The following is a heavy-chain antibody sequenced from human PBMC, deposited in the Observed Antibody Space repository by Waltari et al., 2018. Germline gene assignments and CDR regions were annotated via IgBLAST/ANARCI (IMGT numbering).Heavy chain of an antibody. CDR1: GGSISSRYYY. CDR2: IYYNGIT. V-gene: IGHV4-39*01. J-gene: IGHJ4*02. Sequence: QLQLQESGPGLVRPSETLSLTCTVSGGSISSRYYYCGWLRQPPGTGLEWIGSIYYNGITYYNPSLESRVTISADTSKNQFSLKLKSVTAADTAVYYCARTGYCSTTSCTFFDYWGQGTLVTVSS. D-gene: IGHD2-2*01. CDR3: ARTGYCSTTSCTFFDY.